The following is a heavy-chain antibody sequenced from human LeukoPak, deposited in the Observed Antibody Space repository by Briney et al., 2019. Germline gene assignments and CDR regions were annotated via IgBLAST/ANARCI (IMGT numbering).Heavy chain of an antibody. J-gene: IGHJ3*02. CDR1: GFTFSSYS. V-gene: IGHV3-48*01. CDR3: AKDLSYYDSSNYYSGAFDI. CDR2: ISSSSSTI. D-gene: IGHD3-22*01. Sequence: PGGSLRLSCAASGFTFSSYSMNWVRQAPGKGLEWVSYISSSSSTIYYADSVKGRFTISRDNAKNSLYLQMNSLRAEDTAVYYCAKDLSYYDSSNYYSGAFDIWGQGTMVTVSS.